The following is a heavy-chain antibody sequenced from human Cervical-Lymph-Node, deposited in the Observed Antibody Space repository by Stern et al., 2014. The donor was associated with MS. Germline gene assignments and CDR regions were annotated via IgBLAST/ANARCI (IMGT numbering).Heavy chain of an antibody. J-gene: IGHJ4*02. V-gene: IGHV1-18*01. D-gene: IGHD3-22*01. CDR1: GYTFSSYG. Sequence: VQLVESGPEVKKPGASVKVSCKSSGYTFSSYGISWVRQAPGQGLEYMGWISAHNGQTNYAQRFQGRVVLTTDPSTTTTYLELRSLRSDDTAVYYCARERGYYETSGYYAMKDGYWGQGTPVTVSS. CDR3: ARERGYYETSGYYAMKDGY. CDR2: ISAHNGQT.